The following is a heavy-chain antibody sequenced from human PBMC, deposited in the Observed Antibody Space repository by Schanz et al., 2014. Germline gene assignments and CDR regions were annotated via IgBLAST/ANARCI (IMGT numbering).Heavy chain of an antibody. D-gene: IGHD3-22*01. CDR1: GLNFDYYG. Sequence: QVQLVESGGGVVQPGRSLRLSCATSGLNFDYYGMNWVRQAPGKGLEWVALIWYDGSNKYYAESVKGRFTISRDNPKNTLYLQMNSLRAEDTAIYFCAKDAAYYDSVIFPDHWGQGTLVTVSS. CDR3: AKDAAYYDSVIFPDH. CDR2: IWYDGSNK. J-gene: IGHJ4*02. V-gene: IGHV3-33*03.